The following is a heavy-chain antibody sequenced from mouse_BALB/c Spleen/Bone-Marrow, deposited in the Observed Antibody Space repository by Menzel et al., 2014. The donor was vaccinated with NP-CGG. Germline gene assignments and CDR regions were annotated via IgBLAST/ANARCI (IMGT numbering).Heavy chain of an antibody. CDR3: ARRDYGIRENFYAMDY. CDR2: IYPGDGDT. J-gene: IGHJ4*01. CDR1: GYTFTSYW. Sequence: QVQLQQSGAELARPGASVKLSCKASGYTFTSYWMQWVKQRPGQGLEWIGAIYPGDGDTRYTQKFKGKAALTADKSSSRAYMQLSSLASEDSAVYYCARRDYGIRENFYAMDYWGQGTSVTVSS. D-gene: IGHD1-2*01. V-gene: IGHV1-87*01.